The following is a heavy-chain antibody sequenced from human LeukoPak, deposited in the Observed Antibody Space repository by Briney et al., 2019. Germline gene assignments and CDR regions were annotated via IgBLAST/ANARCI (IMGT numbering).Heavy chain of an antibody. CDR2: ITRPGTTI. V-gene: IGHV3-48*04. CDR3: ARGSGYSYGVMGY. D-gene: IGHD5-18*01. Sequence: GGSLRLSCATSGFTFSAYSMSWVRQAPGKGLEWVSHITRPGTTIYYAESVRGRFSISRDNAKNSLYLQMNSLRAEDTAVYYCARGSGYSYGVMGYWGQGTLVTVSS. J-gene: IGHJ4*02. CDR1: GFTFSAYS.